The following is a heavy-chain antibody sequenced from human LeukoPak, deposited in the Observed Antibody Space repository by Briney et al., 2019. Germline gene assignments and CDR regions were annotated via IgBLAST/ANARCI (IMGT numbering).Heavy chain of an antibody. D-gene: IGHD4-17*01. CDR1: GYTFTSYG. CDR3: ARQGSVASHYGDPTYYYYGMDV. V-gene: IGHV1-18*01. CDR2: ISAYNGNT. Sequence: AASVKVSCKASGYTFTSYGISWVRQAPGQGLEWMGWISAYNGNTNYAQKLQGRVTMTTDTSTSTAYMEPRSLRSDDTAVYYCARQGSVASHYGDPTYYYYGMDVWGQGTTVTVSS. J-gene: IGHJ6*02.